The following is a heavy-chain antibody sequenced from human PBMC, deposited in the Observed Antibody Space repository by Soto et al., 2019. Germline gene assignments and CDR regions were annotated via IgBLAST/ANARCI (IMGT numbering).Heavy chain of an antibody. CDR1: GYSFTSYW. D-gene: IGHD2-2*01. J-gene: IGHJ6*02. Sequence: GESLKISCQGSGYSFTSYWISWVRQMPGKGLEWMGRIDPSDSYTNYSPSFQGHVTISADKSISTAYLQWSSLKASDTAMYYCARHPLGSQVVPGGDVWGQGTTVTVSS. V-gene: IGHV5-10-1*01. CDR3: ARHPLGSQVVPGGDV. CDR2: IDPSDSYT.